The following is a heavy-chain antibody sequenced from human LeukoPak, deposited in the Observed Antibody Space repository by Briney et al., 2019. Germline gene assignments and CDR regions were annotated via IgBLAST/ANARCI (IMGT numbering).Heavy chain of an antibody. CDR1: GFTFTKYW. CDR2: INSDGSST. Sequence: GGSLRLSCAASGFTFTKYWMHWVRQAPGKGPVWVARINSDGSSTSCADSVKGRFTISRDNAKNTLYLQMNSLRAEDTAVYYCTDLSTGDAFDIWGQGTMVTVSS. D-gene: IGHD1-1*01. V-gene: IGHV3-74*01. J-gene: IGHJ3*02. CDR3: TDLSTGDAFDI.